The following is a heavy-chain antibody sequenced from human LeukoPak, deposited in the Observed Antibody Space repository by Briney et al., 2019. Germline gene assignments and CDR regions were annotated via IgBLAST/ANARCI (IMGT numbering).Heavy chain of an antibody. D-gene: IGHD2-15*01. CDR1: GGSFSGYY. CDR2: INHSGST. V-gene: IGHV4-34*01. J-gene: IGHJ6*02. CDR3: ARGTSHSSRTDV. Sequence: SETLSLTCAVYGGSFSGYYWSWIRQPPGKGLEWIGEINHSGSTNNNPSLKSRVTISVDTSKNQFSLKLSSVTAADTAVYYCARGTSHSSRTDVWGQGTTVTVSS.